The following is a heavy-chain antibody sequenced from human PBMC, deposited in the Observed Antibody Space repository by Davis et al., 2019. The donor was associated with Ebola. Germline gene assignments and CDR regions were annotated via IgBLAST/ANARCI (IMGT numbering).Heavy chain of an antibody. D-gene: IGHD3/OR15-3a*01. CDR1: GGTFSSYA. CDR2: IIPIFGTA. CDR3: ARVLKVDWGSIGYFDY. J-gene: IGHJ4*02. Sequence: SVKVSCKASGGTFSSYAISWVRQAPGQGLEWMGGIIPIFGTANYAQKFQGRVTITADESTSTAYMELSSLRSEDTAVYYCARVLKVDWGSIGYFDYWGQGTLVTVSS. V-gene: IGHV1-69*13.